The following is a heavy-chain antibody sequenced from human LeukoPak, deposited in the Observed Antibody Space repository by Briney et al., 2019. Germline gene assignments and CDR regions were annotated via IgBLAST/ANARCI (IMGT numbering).Heavy chain of an antibody. J-gene: IGHJ4*02. CDR2: IYSSGIT. CDR1: GLTVSSNY. CDR3: ARLAGGSNRPADY. D-gene: IGHD2-2*01. V-gene: IGHV3-53*01. Sequence: GGSLRLSCAASGLTVSSNYMTWVRQAPGKGLEWVSVIYSSGITYYADSVKGRFTISRDNSKNTLSLQMNSLRAEDTAVYYCARLAGGSNRPADYWGQGTLVTVSS.